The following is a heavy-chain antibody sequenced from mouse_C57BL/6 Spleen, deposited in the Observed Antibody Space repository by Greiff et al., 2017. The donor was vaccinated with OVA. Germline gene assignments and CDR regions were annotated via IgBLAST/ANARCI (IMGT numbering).Heavy chain of an antibody. D-gene: IGHD1-1*01. CDR3: ARFHGSYWYFDV. J-gene: IGHJ1*03. Sequence: EVKLMESGGGLVKPGGSLKLSCAAYGFTFSSYAMSWVRQTPEKRLEWVATISDGGSYTYYPDNVKGRFTISRDNAKNNLYLQMSHLKSEDTAMYYCARFHGSYWYFDVWGTGTTVTVSS. V-gene: IGHV5-4*03. CDR1: GFTFSSYA. CDR2: ISDGGSYT.